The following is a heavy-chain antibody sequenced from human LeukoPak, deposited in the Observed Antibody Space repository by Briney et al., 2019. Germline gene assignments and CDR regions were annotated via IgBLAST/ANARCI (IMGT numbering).Heavy chain of an antibody. CDR3: AKRPSDYGDYVSYFDY. D-gene: IGHD4-17*01. CDR2: ISDDGRSK. Sequence: GGSLRLSCAASGFSFISYGMHWVRQAPGKGLEWVGVISDDGRSKDYAASVKGRFTISRDNSKDTLYLQMSSLRAEDTAVYYRAKRPSDYGDYVSYFDYWGQGTLVTVSS. V-gene: IGHV3-30*18. J-gene: IGHJ4*02. CDR1: GFSFISYG.